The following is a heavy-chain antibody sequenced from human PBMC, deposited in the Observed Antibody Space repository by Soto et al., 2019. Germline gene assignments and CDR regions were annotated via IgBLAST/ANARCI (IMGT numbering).Heavy chain of an antibody. D-gene: IGHD3-10*01. Sequence: PGWSLRLSCAASGFTFSSYAMSWVRQAPGKGLEWVSAISGSGGSTYYADSVKGRFTISRDNSKNTLYLQMNSLRAEDKAVYYYEKDQRGYYGSGSYNADYYYYGMEVWGQGTTVTVAS. CDR1: GFTFSSYA. CDR2: ISGSGGST. V-gene: IGHV3-23*01. J-gene: IGHJ6*02. CDR3: EKDQRGYYGSGSYNADYYYYGMEV.